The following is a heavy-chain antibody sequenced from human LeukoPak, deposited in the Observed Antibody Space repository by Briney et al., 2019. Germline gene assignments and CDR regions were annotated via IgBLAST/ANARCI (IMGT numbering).Heavy chain of an antibody. CDR2: ISYDGSNT. CDR3: AKDWGISRQLVDPY. CDR1: GFTFSSYG. J-gene: IGHJ4*02. D-gene: IGHD3-16*01. Sequence: GGSLRLSCAASGFTFSSYGMHWVRQAPGKGLEWVTLISYDGSNTLYANSVKGRFTISRDNSKNTLYLQMNSLRAEDTAVYYCAKDWGISRQLVDPYWGQGTLVTVSS. V-gene: IGHV3-30*18.